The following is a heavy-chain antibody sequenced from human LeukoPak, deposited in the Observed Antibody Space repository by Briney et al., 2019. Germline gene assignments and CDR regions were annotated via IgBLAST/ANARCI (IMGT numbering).Heavy chain of an antibody. J-gene: IGHJ4*02. D-gene: IGHD5-12*01. CDR2: IYYSGST. V-gene: IGHV4-31*03. CDR3: ARLSGATLFDY. CDR1: GGSISSGGYY. Sequence: SETLSLTCTVSGGSISSGGYYWSRIRQHPGKGLEWIGYIYYSGSTYYNPSLKSRVTISVDTSKNQFSLKLSSVTAADTAVYYCARLSGATLFDYWGQGTLVTVSS.